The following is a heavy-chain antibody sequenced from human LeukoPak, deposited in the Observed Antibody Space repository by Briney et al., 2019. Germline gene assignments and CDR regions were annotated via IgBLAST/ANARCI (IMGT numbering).Heavy chain of an antibody. D-gene: IGHD6-19*01. CDR2: ISSSSSYM. J-gene: IGHJ5*01. Sequence: GGSLRLSCVASGLTFSSYTMSWVRQAPGKGLEWVSCISSSSSYMYYGDTLKGRFTISRDNAKNSLYLQMDNLRADDTAMYYCAGALTPASGWLGSWGQGTLVTVSS. CDR1: GLTFSSYT. V-gene: IGHV3-21*01. CDR3: AGALTPASGWLGS.